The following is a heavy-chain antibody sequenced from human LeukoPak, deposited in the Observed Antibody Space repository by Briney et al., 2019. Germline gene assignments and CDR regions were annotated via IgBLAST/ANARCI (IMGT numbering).Heavy chain of an antibody. J-gene: IGHJ6*02. CDR2: ISDSGGST. Sequence: GGSLRLSCSASGFPFSSYAMHWVRQAPGKGLEYVSAISDSGGSTCYADSVKGRFTISGDNSKNTLYLQMSSLRAEDTAVYFCVRGYSFGPYGMDVWGQGTTVTVSS. V-gene: IGHV3-64D*09. CDR1: GFPFSSYA. CDR3: VRGYSFGPYGMDV. D-gene: IGHD2-15*01.